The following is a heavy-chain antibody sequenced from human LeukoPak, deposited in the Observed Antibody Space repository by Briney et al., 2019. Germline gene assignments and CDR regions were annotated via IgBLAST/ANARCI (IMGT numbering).Heavy chain of an antibody. Sequence: PSETLSLTCTVSGGSISSSSYYWGWIRQPPGKGLEWIGSIYYSGSTYYNPSLKSRVTISVDTSKNQFSLKLRSVTAADTAVYYCARWSYQLPDYWYFDLWGRGTLVTVSS. J-gene: IGHJ2*01. CDR1: GGSISSSSYY. V-gene: IGHV4-39*01. CDR2: IYYSGST. CDR3: ARWSYQLPDYWYFDL. D-gene: IGHD2-2*01.